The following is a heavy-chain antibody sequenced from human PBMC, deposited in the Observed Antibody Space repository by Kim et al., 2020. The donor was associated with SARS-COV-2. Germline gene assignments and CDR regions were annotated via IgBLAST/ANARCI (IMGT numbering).Heavy chain of an antibody. Sequence: YADSVKGRFTISRDNSKNTLYLQMNSLRADDTAVYYCAKGKGVIKGAFDMRGQGTMVIVSS. CDR3: AKGKGVIKGAFDM. J-gene: IGHJ3*02. D-gene: IGHD3-10*01. V-gene: IGHV3-23*01.